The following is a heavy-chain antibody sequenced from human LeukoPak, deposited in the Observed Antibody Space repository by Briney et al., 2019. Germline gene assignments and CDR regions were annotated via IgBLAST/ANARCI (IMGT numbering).Heavy chain of an antibody. CDR1: GGPITRYY. D-gene: IGHD6-6*01. J-gene: IGHJ4*02. CDR2: TYYTGST. V-gene: IGHV4-59*08. CDR3: ARQQLSQLYYFDN. Sequence: PETLSLTCIVTGGPITRYYWSWIRQPPRKGLEWIGYTYYTGSTNYNPSRKSRVAISVDTSKNQFSLKLSSVTAADTAVYYCARQQLSQLYYFDNWGQGTLVTVSS.